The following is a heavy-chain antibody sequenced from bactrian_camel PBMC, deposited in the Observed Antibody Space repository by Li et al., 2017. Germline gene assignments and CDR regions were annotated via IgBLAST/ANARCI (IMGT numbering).Heavy chain of an antibody. CDR1: GYTYSGNC. CDR2: IYMIGGST. J-gene: IGHJ4*01. CDR3: VRGWDDDTWSFNY. Sequence: QLVESGGGSVQAGGSLRLSCAFSGYTYSGNCMAWFRQAPGKEREGVAMIYMIGGSTYYVDSVEGRFTISRDNAKNTVYLQMNSLKPEDTAVYYCVRGWDDDTWSFNYWGQGTQVTVS. D-gene: IGHD3*01. V-gene: IGHV3S25*01.